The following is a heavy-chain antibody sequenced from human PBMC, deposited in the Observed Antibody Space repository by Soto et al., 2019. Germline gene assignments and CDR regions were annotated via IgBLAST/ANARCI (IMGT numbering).Heavy chain of an antibody. J-gene: IGHJ6*03. D-gene: IGHD5-18*01. CDR2: VGTTGDT. Sequence: EVQLVESGGGLVQPGGSLRLSCAASGFTFSRFDMHWVRQATGKGLEWVSSVGTTGDTYYPGSVKGRFTISRENAKNSLYLQMNSLRDGDTAVYYCARGGDTSIYFMDVWGKGTTVTVSS. CDR1: GFTFSRFD. V-gene: IGHV3-13*01. CDR3: ARGGDTSIYFMDV.